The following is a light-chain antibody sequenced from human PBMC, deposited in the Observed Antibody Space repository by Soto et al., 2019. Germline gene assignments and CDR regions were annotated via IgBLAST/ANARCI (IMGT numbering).Light chain of an antibody. J-gene: IGLJ3*02. CDR3: SSFTISSTWV. V-gene: IGLV2-14*03. CDR1: TSDVGGYNR. CDR2: DVS. Sequence: QSVLTQPASVSGSPGQSITISCTGTTSDVGGYNRVSWYQQHPGKAPTLMIKDVSNRPSGVSDRFSGSKSGNTAFLTISGLQPEDEADYYCSSFTISSTWVFGGGTKLTVL.